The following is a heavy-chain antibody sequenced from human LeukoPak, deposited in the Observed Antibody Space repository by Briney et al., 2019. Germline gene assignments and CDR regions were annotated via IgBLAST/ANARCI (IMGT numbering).Heavy chain of an antibody. CDR3: ARGYCSSTSCYWDY. J-gene: IGHJ4*02. V-gene: IGHV3-21*01. D-gene: IGHD2-2*01. CDR1: GFTFSSYS. Sequence: PGGSLRLSCAASGFTFSSYSMNWVRQAPGKGLEWVSSISSSSSYIYYADSVKGRFTISRDNAKNSLYLQMNSLRAEDTAVYYCARGYCSSTSCYWDYWGQGTLVTVSS. CDR2: ISSSSSYI.